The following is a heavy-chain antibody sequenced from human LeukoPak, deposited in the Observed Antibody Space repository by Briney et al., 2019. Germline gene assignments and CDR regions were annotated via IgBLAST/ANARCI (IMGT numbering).Heavy chain of an antibody. J-gene: IGHJ5*02. Sequence: PSETLSLTCKVSGGSISSSSYYWGWIRQPPGKGLEWIGSIYYSGSTYYNPSLKSRVTISVDTSKNQFSLKLSSVTAADTAVYYCARSDSSGYYCFDPWGQGTPVTVSS. CDR2: IYYSGST. CDR1: GGSISSSSYY. CDR3: ARSDSSGYYCFDP. D-gene: IGHD3-22*01. V-gene: IGHV4-39*01.